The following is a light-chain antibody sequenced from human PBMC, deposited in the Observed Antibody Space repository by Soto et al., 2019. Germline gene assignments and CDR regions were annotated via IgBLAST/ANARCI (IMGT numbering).Light chain of an antibody. CDR2: GTN. CDR1: RSNIGAGYD. Sequence: QAVVTQPPSVSGAPGQRVTISCTGSRSNIGAGYDVHWYQQLPGTAPKLLIYGTNNRPSGVPDRFSGSKSGMSASLAITGLQAADEANYYPQSYHNSLSGSRVFGGGTKLTAL. V-gene: IGLV1-40*01. J-gene: IGLJ3*02. CDR3: QSYHNSLSGSRV.